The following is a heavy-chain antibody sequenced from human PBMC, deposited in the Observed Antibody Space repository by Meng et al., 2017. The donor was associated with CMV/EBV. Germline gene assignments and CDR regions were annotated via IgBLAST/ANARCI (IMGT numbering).Heavy chain of an antibody. J-gene: IGHJ4*02. CDR2: IYYSGST. Sequence: SETLSLTCTVSGGSISSYYWSWIRQPPGKGLEWIGYIYYSGSTNYNPSLKSRVTISVDTSKNQFSLKQSSVTAADTAVYYCAREQYYYDSSGYYYLGGKDYWGQGTLVTVSS. CDR3: AREQYYYDSSGYYYLGGKDY. V-gene: IGHV4-59*01. CDR1: GGSISSYY. D-gene: IGHD3-22*01.